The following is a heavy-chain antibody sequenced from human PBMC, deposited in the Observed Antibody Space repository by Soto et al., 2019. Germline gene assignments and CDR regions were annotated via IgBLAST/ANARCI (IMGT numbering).Heavy chain of an antibody. J-gene: IGHJ4*02. Sequence: QVHLEESGGGLVKPGGSLRLSCTASGFIFSDYYMSWIRQAPGKGLEWVSDISNSGRITHHADSVEGRFTISRDNAKDSLYLQRNRLRPEDSATYYCARDHGGGGLTLEYWGQGTLVTVSS. CDR3: ARDHGGGGLTLEY. V-gene: IGHV3-11*01. CDR1: GFIFSDYY. D-gene: IGHD3-16*01. CDR2: ISNSGRIT.